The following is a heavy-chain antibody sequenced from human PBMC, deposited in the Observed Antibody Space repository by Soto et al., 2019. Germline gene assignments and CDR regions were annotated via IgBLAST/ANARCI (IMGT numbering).Heavy chain of an antibody. D-gene: IGHD2-2*01. Sequence: QVQLVQSGAEVKKPGSSVKVSCKASGGTFSSYAISWVRQAPGQGLEWMGGIIPIFGTANYAQKFQGRVTITADESTSTAYMELSSLRSEDTAVEYCAWRNCSSTSCYPAEYFQHWGQGTLVTVSS. V-gene: IGHV1-69*01. CDR2: IIPIFGTA. CDR3: AWRNCSSTSCYPAEYFQH. CDR1: GGTFSSYA. J-gene: IGHJ1*01.